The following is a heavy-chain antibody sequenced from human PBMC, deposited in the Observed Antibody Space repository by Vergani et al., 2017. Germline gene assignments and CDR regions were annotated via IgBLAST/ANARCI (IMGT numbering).Heavy chain of an antibody. CDR1: GAYVASGGYY. D-gene: IGHD5-12*01. J-gene: IGHJ3*02. Sequence: QVQLQESGPGLVKASQTLSLTCSVSGAYVASGGYYWGWVRQRPGMGLDWIGYIYYSGTTYYNPSLESRLTISLDTSENHLSLKLTSVTAADTAVYYCARRGYSGYDNAFDIWGQGTMVTVSS. CDR3: ARRGYSGYDNAFDI. V-gene: IGHV4-30-4*08. CDR2: IYYSGTT.